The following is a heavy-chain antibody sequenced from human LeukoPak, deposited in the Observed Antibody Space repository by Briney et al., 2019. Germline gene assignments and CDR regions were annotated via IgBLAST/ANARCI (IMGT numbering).Heavy chain of an antibody. V-gene: IGHV4-4*07. CDR3: ARVDVFGVVSSDYYYYYMDV. J-gene: IGHJ6*03. Sequence: SETLSLTCTVSGGSISNYYWSWIRQPAGKGLEWIGRIYTSGNTNYNPSLKSRVTMSVDTSKNQFSLKLSYVTAADTAVYYCARVDVFGVVSSDYYYYYMDVWGKGTTVTVSS. CDR1: GGSISNYY. CDR2: IYTSGNT. D-gene: IGHD3-3*01.